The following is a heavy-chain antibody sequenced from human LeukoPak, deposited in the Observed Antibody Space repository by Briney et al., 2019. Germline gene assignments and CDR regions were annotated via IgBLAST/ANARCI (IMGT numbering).Heavy chain of an antibody. Sequence: GGSLRLSCAASGFTFSSYWMSWVRQAPGKGLEWVANIKQDGSEKYYVDSVKGRFTISRDNARNSLYLQMNSLRAEDTAVYYCARSIRAHYDFWSGYHAPFDYWGQGTLVTVSS. V-gene: IGHV3-7*01. CDR1: GFTFSSYW. D-gene: IGHD3-3*01. CDR2: IKQDGSEK. CDR3: ARSIRAHYDFWSGYHAPFDY. J-gene: IGHJ4*02.